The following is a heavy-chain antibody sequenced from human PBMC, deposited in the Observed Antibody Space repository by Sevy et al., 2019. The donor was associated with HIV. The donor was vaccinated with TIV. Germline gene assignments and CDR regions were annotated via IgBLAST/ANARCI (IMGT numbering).Heavy chain of an antibody. CDR2: LYSGGST. J-gene: IGHJ4*02. D-gene: IGHD1-26*01. CDR1: EFTVSSSY. V-gene: IGHV3-53*01. CDR3: ARAGTGSYRAYFDY. Sequence: GGSLRLSCAASEFTVSSSYMSWVRQAPAKGLEWVSILYSGGSTYYAASVKGRFAVSRDNSKNTLYLQMNSLRAEDTAVYYCARAGTGSYRAYFDYWGQGTLVTVSS.